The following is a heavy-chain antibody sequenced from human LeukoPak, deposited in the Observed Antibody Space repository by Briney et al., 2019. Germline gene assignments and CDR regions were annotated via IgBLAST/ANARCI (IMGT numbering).Heavy chain of an antibody. CDR1: GFTFSRHY. D-gene: IGHD3-10*01. Sequence: GGSLRLSCAASGFTFSRHYMHWVRQAPGKGLEWVSAISGSGGSTYYADSVKGRFTISRDNSKNTLYLQMNSLRAEDTAVYYCAKDQRITMVRGVMIWGQGTLVTASS. V-gene: IGHV3-23*01. CDR3: AKDQRITMVRGVMI. CDR2: ISGSGGST. J-gene: IGHJ4*02.